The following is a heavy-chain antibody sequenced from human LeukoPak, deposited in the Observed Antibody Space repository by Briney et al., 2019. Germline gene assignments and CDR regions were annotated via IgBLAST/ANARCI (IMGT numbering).Heavy chain of an antibody. Sequence: PGGSLRLSCAASGFTFSSYTMSWVRQAPGKGLEWVSAISGSGGSTYYADSVKGRFTISRDNAKNSLYLQMNSLRAEDTAVYYCAREVMVVAATTFWYFDVWGRGTLVTVSS. V-gene: IGHV3-23*01. D-gene: IGHD2-15*01. CDR2: ISGSGGST. CDR1: GFTFSSYT. CDR3: AREVMVVAATTFWYFDV. J-gene: IGHJ2*01.